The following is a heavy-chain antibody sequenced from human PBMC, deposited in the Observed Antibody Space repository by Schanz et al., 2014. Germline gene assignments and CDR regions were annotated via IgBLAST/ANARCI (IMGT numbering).Heavy chain of an antibody. V-gene: IGHV1-46*01. D-gene: IGHD6-6*01. CDR1: GYTFVSYS. Sequence: QVQLVQSGAEVKKPGASVKVSCKASGYTFVSYSMHWVRQAPGQGLEWMGIINPSGGGTSYALRFQDRVTVTRDTSRSTVYMELSSLRSEDTAVYDCARDQSPYTNSSDVRYFDYWVQGSLVTVSS. CDR2: INPSGGGT. J-gene: IGHJ4*02. CDR3: ARDQSPYTNSSDVRYFDY.